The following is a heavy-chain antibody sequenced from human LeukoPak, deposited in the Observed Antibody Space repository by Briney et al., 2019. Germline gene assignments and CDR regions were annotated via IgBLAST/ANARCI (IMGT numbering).Heavy chain of an antibody. Sequence: ASVKVSCKASGGTFSSYAISWVRQAPGQELEWMGGIIPIFGTANYAQKFQGRVTITTDESTSTAYMELSSLRSEDTAVYYCARTKDYSNFPFDYWGQGTLVTVSS. CDR3: ARTKDYSNFPFDY. CDR1: GGTFSSYA. D-gene: IGHD4-11*01. CDR2: IIPIFGTA. V-gene: IGHV1-69*05. J-gene: IGHJ4*02.